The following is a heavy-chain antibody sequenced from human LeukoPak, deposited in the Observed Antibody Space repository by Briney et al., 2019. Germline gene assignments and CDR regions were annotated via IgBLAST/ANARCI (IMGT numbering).Heavy chain of an antibody. V-gene: IGHV1-2*06. J-gene: IGHJ4*02. CDR2: INPNSGGA. Sequence: ASVKVSCKASGYTFTGYYMHWLRQAPGQGLEWMGRINPNSGGANYAQKFQGRVTMTRDTSISTAYMELSRLRSDDTAVYYCARGYYDSSGYYYNDYWGQGTLVTVSS. CDR1: GYTFTGYY. CDR3: ARGYYDSSGYYYNDY. D-gene: IGHD3-22*01.